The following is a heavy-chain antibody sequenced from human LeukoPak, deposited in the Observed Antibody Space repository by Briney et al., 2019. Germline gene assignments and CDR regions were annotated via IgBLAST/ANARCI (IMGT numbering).Heavy chain of an antibody. J-gene: IGHJ5*02. CDR2: INPSGGST. CDR3: ARVPRDYAYCGGDCYMGDWFDP. CDR1: GYTFTSYY. V-gene: IGHV1-46*01. Sequence: GASVKVSCKASGYTFTSYYMHWVRQAPGQGLEWMGIINPSGGSTSYAQKFQGRVTMTRDTSTSTVYMELSSLRSEDTAVYYCARVPRDYAYCGGDCYMGDWFDPWGQGTLVTVSS. D-gene: IGHD2-21*02.